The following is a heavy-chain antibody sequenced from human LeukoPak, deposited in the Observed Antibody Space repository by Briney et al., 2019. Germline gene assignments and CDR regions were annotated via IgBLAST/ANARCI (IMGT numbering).Heavy chain of an antibody. CDR2: IYPGASDT. CDR3: ARRQGCSSTSCPPDS. CDR1: GSRFTTYW. V-gene: IGHV5-51*01. D-gene: IGHD2-2*01. J-gene: IGHJ4*02. Sequence: GAALQISFRGSGSRFTTYWIDWVRQVPGKGLEGMGIIYPGASDTRYRPSFQGQVTMSADKSINTPYLQWSSLKASDTAMYYCARRQGCSSTSCPPDSWGQGTLVTVSS.